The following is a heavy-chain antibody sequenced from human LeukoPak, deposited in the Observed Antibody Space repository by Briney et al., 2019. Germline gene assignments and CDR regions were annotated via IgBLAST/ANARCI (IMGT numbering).Heavy chain of an antibody. D-gene: IGHD5-12*01. V-gene: IGHV3-74*01. CDR1: GFTLSAYW. CDR2: IEGDGNRI. CDR3: TRDWRNLGYDY. J-gene: IGHJ4*02. Sequence: GGSLRLSCAASGFTLSAYWMHWVRQAPGKGLMWVSRIEGDGNRITYADSVKGRFTISRDNAKNALYLQMNSLRAEDTAVYYCTRDWRNLGYDYWGQGTLVTVSS.